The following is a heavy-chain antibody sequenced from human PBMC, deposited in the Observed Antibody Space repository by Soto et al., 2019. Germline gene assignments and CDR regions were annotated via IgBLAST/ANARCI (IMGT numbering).Heavy chain of an antibody. CDR3: ARSRSGWTNRRFDY. J-gene: IGHJ4*02. V-gene: IGHV2-70*01. Sequence: GPTLVNPTQTLTLSCTFSGFSLSTSGMCVSWIRQPPGKALEWLALIDWDDDKYYSTSLKTRLTISKDTSKNQVVLTMTNMDPVDTATYYCARSRSGWTNRRFDYWGQGTLVTVSS. D-gene: IGHD6-19*01. CDR2: IDWDDDK. CDR1: GFSLSTSGMC.